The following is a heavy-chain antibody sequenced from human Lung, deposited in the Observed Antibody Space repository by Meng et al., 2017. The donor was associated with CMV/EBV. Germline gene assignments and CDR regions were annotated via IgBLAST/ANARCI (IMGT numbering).Heavy chain of an antibody. V-gene: IGHV3-48*03. D-gene: IGHD3-22*01. CDR2: ISSSGGNI. J-gene: IGHJ4*02. CDR3: AREWVYYDSSGYLDY. CDR1: GFTFSGYE. Sequence: GESLKISCAASGFTFSGYEMNWVRQAPGKGLEWVSSISSSGGNIYYADSVKGRFTISRDNAKNSLYLQMNSLRAEDTAVYYCAREWVYYDSSGYLDYWGQGTLVTVSS.